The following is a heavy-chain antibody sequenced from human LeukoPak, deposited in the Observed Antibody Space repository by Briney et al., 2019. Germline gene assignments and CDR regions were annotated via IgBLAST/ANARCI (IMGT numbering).Heavy chain of an antibody. CDR1: GFTFSDYY. CDR3: ARVDEWELPYFDY. Sequence: GGSLRLSCAASGFTFSDYYMSWIRQAPGKGLEWVSYISSSGSTIYYADSVKGRFTISRDNAKNSLYLQMNSLRAEDTAAYYCARVDEWELPYFDYWGQGTLVTVSS. J-gene: IGHJ4*02. V-gene: IGHV3-11*01. CDR2: ISSSGSTI. D-gene: IGHD1-26*01.